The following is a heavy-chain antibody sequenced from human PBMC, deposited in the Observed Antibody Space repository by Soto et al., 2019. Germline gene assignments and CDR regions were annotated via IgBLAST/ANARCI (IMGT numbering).Heavy chain of an antibody. CDR1: GFTVSSNY. Sequence: VWSLRLSCAASGFTVSSNYMSWVRQAPGKGLEWVSVIYSGGSTYYADSVKGRFTISRDNSKNTLYLQMNSLRAEDKAVYYCVRELPSTHWGQGTLVTVSS. J-gene: IGHJ4*02. CDR3: VRELPSTH. V-gene: IGHV3-53*01. CDR2: IYSGGST. D-gene: IGHD1-26*01.